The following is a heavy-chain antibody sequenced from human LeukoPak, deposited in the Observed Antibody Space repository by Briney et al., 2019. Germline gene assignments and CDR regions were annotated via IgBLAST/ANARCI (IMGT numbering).Heavy chain of an antibody. CDR1: GFTFGSYA. D-gene: IGHD2-15*01. CDR2: ISYDGSNK. V-gene: IGHV3-30*04. CDR3: ARQYCRGGSCYSRWFDP. Sequence: GRSLRLSCAASGFTFGSYAMHWVRQAPGKGLEWVAVISYDGSNKYYADSVKGRFTISRDNSKNTLYLQMNSLRAEDTAVYYFARQYCRGGSCYSRWFDPWGQGTLVTVSS. J-gene: IGHJ5*02.